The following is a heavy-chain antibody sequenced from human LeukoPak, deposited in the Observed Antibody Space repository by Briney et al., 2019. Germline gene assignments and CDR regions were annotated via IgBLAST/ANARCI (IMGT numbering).Heavy chain of an antibody. J-gene: IGHJ5*02. CDR2: ISAYNGNT. CDR3: ARVVDYGDRGYWFDP. V-gene: IGHV1-18*01. D-gene: IGHD4-17*01. Sequence: ASVKVSCKASGYTFTSYGISWVRQAPGQGLEWMGWISAYNGNTNYAQKLQGRDTMTTDTSTSTAYMELRSLRSDDTAVYYCARVVDYGDRGYWFDPWGQGTLVTVSS. CDR1: GYTFTSYG.